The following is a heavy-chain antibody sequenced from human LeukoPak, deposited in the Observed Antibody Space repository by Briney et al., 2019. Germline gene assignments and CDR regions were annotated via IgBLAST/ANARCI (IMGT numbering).Heavy chain of an antibody. CDR1: GFTLSSYS. CDR2: ISSSSSYI. V-gene: IGHV3-21*01. J-gene: IGHJ4*02. Sequence: GGSLRLSCAASGFTLSSYSMNWVRQAPGKGLKWVSSISSSSSYIYYADSVKGRFTISRDNAKNSLYLQMNSLRAEDTAVYYCARGVPNYYDSSGYPHYFDYWGQGTLVTVSS. CDR3: ARGVPNYYDSSGYPHYFDY. D-gene: IGHD3-22*01.